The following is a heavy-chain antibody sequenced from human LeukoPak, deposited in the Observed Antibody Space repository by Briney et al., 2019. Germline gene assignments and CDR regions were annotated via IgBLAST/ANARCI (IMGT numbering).Heavy chain of an antibody. Sequence: GGSLRLSCAASGFTFSTYWMTWVRQAPGKGLEWVANIKQDGSEKYYVDSVKGRFTISRDNAKSSLYLQMNSLRAEDTAVYYCARDRYYDSSGYFSSWGQGTLVTVSS. CDR3: ARDRYYDSSGYFSS. J-gene: IGHJ5*02. V-gene: IGHV3-7*01. CDR2: IKQDGSEK. D-gene: IGHD3-22*01. CDR1: GFTFSTYW.